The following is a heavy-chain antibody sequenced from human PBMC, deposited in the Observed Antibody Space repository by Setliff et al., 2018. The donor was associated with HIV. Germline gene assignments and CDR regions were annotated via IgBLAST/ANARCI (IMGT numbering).Heavy chain of an antibody. Sequence: ASVTVSCKASGGTFSNYGFAWVRQAPGQGLEWMGGIIPIFGSADYAQKFQGRVTISADESTSTVYLELSSLTSDDTAMYYCASKGDYYTSKTLDSWGQGTLVTVSS. CDR1: GGTFSNYG. V-gene: IGHV1-69*13. D-gene: IGHD3-10*01. CDR2: IIPIFGSA. J-gene: IGHJ4*02. CDR3: ASKGDYYTSKTLDS.